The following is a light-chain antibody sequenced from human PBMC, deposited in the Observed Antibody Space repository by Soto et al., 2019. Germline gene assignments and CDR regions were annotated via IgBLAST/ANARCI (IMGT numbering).Light chain of an antibody. CDR1: QSVSSN. V-gene: IGKV3-15*01. CDR2: GTS. J-gene: IGKJ3*01. CDR3: QQYDNWPPFT. Sequence: EIVMTQSPATLSVSPGERATLSCRASQSVSSNLAWYQQKPGQAPRLLIYGTSTRATGVPTRFSGGGSGTDFTLTISGLQSEDFAVYFCQQYDNWPPFTLGPGTKVDIK.